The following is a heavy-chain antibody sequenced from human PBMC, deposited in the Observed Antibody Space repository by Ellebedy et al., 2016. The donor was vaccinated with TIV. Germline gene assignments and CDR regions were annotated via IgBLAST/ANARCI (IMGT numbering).Heavy chain of an antibody. CDR1: GGSFSGYY. J-gene: IGHJ5*02. Sequence: SETLSLTXAVYGGSFSGYYWTWIRQPPGKGLEWIGEIYHSGSTNYNPSLKSLVTISVDTSNNQFSLKLSSVTAADTAVYYCARVGSSIVVVPAAIHKGFNWFNPWGQGTLVTVSS. CDR3: ARVGSSIVVVPAAIHKGFNWFNP. D-gene: IGHD2-2*02. CDR2: IYHSGST. V-gene: IGHV4-34*01.